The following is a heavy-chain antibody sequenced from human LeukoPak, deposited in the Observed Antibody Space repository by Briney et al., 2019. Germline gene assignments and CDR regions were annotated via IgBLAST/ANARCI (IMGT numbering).Heavy chain of an antibody. CDR1: GFTFSTYW. J-gene: IGHJ5*02. Sequence: GGFLRLSCAASGFTFSTYWMHWVRQAPGKGLVWVSRMNSDGSSTSYADSVKGRFTISRDNAKNTLYLQMNSLRAEDTAVYYCARVELGGKGYNWFDPWGQGTLVTVSS. D-gene: IGHD1-26*01. V-gene: IGHV3-74*01. CDR3: ARVELGGKGYNWFDP. CDR2: MNSDGSST.